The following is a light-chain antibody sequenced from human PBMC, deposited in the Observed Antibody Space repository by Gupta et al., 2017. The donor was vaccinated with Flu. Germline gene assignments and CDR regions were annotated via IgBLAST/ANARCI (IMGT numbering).Light chain of an antibody. J-gene: IGKJ3*01. CDR3: QQYRDSPFT. CDR2: GAS. V-gene: IGKV3-20*01. Sequence: ENVFTPSLGTLSLSPGERATLSCRASQCVGSPYLTWYQQKPGQAPRLLIHGASKRATGIPDRFSGSGSGTDFTLTISRLEPEDFAVYYCQQYRDSPFTFGPGTKVEIK. CDR1: QCVGSPY.